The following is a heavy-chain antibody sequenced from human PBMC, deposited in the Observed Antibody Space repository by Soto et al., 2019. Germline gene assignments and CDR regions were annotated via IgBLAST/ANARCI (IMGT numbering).Heavy chain of an antibody. V-gene: IGHV4-34*01. J-gene: IGHJ5*02. D-gene: IGHD6-19*01. CDR2: INHSGST. CDR1: GGSFSGYY. CDR3: ARGSLPGLVPQRLKWFDP. Sequence: PSETLSLTCAVYGGSFSGYYWSWIRQPPGKGLEWIGEINHSGSTNYNPSLKSRVTISVDTSKNQFSLKLSSVTAADTAVYYCARGSLPGLVPQRLKWFDPRGQGTFITVST.